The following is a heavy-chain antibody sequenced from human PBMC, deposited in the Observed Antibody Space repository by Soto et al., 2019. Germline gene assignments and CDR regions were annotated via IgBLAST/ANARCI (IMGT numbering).Heavy chain of an antibody. CDR1: GFSFSSYG. CDR2: ISYDVTNK. J-gene: IGHJ4*02. Sequence: QVQLVESGGGVVQPGRSLRLSCAASGFSFSSYGMHWVRQVPGKGLEWVAVISYDVTNKYYADSVKGRFTISRDNSKNTLYLQMNSLRAEDTAVYYCAKDLRIAVAGTDYFDSWGQGTLFTVSS. V-gene: IGHV3-30*18. D-gene: IGHD6-19*01. CDR3: AKDLRIAVAGTDYFDS.